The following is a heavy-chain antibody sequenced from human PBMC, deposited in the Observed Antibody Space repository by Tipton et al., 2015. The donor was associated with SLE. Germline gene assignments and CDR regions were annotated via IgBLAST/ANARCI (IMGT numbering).Heavy chain of an antibody. CDR2: IRYDGSNK. Sequence: SLRLSCAASGFTFSSYGMHWVRQAPGKGLEWVAFIRYDGSNKYYADSVKGRFTISRDNSKNTLYLQMNSLRAEDTAVYYCASLLTGPDAFDIWGQGTMVTVSS. J-gene: IGHJ3*02. CDR3: ASLLTGPDAFDI. V-gene: IGHV3-30*02. CDR1: GFTFSSYG. D-gene: IGHD1-20*01.